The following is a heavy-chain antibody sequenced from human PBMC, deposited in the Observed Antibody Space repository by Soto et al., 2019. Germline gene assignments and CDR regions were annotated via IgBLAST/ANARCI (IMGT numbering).Heavy chain of an antibody. CDR1: GFTFSSHG. CDR2: ISRTGGTT. J-gene: IGHJ4*02. CDR3: GHCSGGGCSSEAFDH. D-gene: IGHD2-15*01. V-gene: IGHV3-23*01. Sequence: GGSLRLSCEASGFTFSSHGLSWVRQAPGKGLEWVSAISRTGGTTVYTDSVKGRFTISRDNSKNTVFLQMNSLRAEDTAVYYCGHCSGGGCSSEAFDHWGQGTLVTVSS.